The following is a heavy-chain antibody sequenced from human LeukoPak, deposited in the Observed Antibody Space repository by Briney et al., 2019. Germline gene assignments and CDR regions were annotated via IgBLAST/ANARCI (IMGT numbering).Heavy chain of an antibody. Sequence: GGSLRLSCAASGFTFSSYWMSWVRQAPGKGLEWVANIKPDGSEKHYVDSVKGRLTIARDNAKNSLYLQMNSLRAEDTAVYYCARGDYYGSGSYYHDAFDIWGQGTMVTVSS. V-gene: IGHV3-7*03. CDR1: GFTFSSYW. D-gene: IGHD3-10*01. J-gene: IGHJ3*02. CDR3: ARGDYYGSGSYYHDAFDI. CDR2: IKPDGSEK.